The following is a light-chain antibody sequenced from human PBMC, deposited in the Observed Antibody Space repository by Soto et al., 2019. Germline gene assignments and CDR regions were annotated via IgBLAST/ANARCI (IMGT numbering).Light chain of an antibody. CDR1: QSFTNN. J-gene: IGKJ1*01. Sequence: VMTQSPATLSVSPGERATLSCRASQSFTNNLAWYQQKPGQAPRLLIYGASSRATGIPDRFSGSGSGTDFTLTINRLEPEDFAVYYCQQYGGMWTFGQGTKVDIK. CDR2: GAS. CDR3: QQYGGMWT. V-gene: IGKV3-20*01.